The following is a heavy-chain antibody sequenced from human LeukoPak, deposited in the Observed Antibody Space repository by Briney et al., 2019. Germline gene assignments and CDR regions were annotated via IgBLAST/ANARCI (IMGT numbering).Heavy chain of an antibody. D-gene: IGHD2-2*01. J-gene: IGHJ6*03. CDR3: ARHRVPDYYYYMDV. CDR2: IYYSGST. V-gene: IGHV4-59*01. Sequence: SETLSLTCTVSGGSISSYYWSWIRQPPGKGPEWIGYIYYSGSTNYNPSLKSRVTISVDTSKNQFSLRLSSVTAADTAVYYCARHRVPDYYYYMDVWGKGTTVTVSS. CDR1: GGSISSYY.